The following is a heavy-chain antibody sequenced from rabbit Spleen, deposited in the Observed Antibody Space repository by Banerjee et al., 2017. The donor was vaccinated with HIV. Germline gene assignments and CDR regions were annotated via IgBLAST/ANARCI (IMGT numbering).Heavy chain of an antibody. CDR1: GVSLNDKDV. D-gene: IGHD1-1*01. Sequence: EQLEESGGGLVKPEGSLTLTCKASGVSLNDKDVMCWVRQAPGKGLEWIACINIVTGKSVYASWALGRFIMSRTSSTTVTLQMTSLTAADTATYFCARDLVAVIGWNFNLWGQGTLVTVS. CDR2: INIVTGKS. CDR3: ARDLVAVIGWNFNL. V-gene: IGHV1S45*01. J-gene: IGHJ4*01.